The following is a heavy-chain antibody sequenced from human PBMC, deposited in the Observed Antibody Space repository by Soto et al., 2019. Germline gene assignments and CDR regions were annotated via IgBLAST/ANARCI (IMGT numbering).Heavy chain of an antibody. D-gene: IGHD2-15*01. J-gene: IGHJ6*03. CDR2: INRDGAAT. CDR3: AKETIGYCDGVSCRNYHYMDV. Sequence: GGSLRLSCAASGFTFTGNWMHWVRQGPGKGLVWVTRINRDGAATTYADSVKGRFTISRDNSKNTLSLQMSSLSAEDTAVYFCAKETIGYCDGVSCRNYHYMDVWGKGTTVTVSS. CDR1: GFTFTGNW. V-gene: IGHV3-74*01.